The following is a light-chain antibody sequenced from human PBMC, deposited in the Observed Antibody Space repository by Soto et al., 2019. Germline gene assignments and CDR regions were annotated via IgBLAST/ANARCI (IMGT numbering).Light chain of an antibody. CDR1: SSNIGAGYD. V-gene: IGLV1-40*01. Sequence: QSVLTQPPSASGAPGQRVTISCTGSSSNIGAGYDVHWYQQLPGTAPKLLIYGNNNRPSGVPHRFSGSKSGTSAYLAIPGLQGEDDEDYDCQYYDNCLSATFVFGTGTKLTVL. J-gene: IGLJ1*01. CDR3: QYYDNCLSATFV. CDR2: GNN.